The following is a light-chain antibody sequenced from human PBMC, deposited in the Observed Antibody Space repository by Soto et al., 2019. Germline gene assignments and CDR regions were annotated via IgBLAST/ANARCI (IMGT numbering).Light chain of an antibody. V-gene: IGKV1-5*01. CDR1: QSISRW. Sequence: DIQMTQSPSTLSASVGDRVTITCRASQSISRWLAWSQQKPGKAPKLLIYDASNLQSGVSSRFSGSGSGTEFTLTITSLQPDDFATYYCQQYSSVLTFGGGTKVEI. CDR3: QQYSSVLT. J-gene: IGKJ4*01. CDR2: DAS.